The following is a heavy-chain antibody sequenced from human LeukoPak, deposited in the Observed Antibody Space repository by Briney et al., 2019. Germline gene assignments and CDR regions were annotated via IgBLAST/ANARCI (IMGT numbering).Heavy chain of an antibody. J-gene: IGHJ4*02. V-gene: IGHV1-69*06. CDR2: IIPIFGTA. CDR3: ARAGYYDSSGPHDY. Sequence: GASVKVSCKASGYTFTSYAMNWVRQAPGQGLEWMGGIIPIFGTANYAQKFQGRVTITADKSTSTAYMELSSLRSEDTAVYYCARAGYYDSSGPHDYWGQGTLVTVSS. CDR1: GYTFTSYA. D-gene: IGHD3-22*01.